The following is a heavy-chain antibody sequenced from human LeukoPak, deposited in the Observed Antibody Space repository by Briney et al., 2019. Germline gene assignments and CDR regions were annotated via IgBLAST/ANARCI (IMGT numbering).Heavy chain of an antibody. Sequence: GSVSVSCRASGYSFTGYDMHWVKQSSVQRLELMGWINPNRGGTHYAQKFQGRVTMTRDTSISKAYMELSRLRSDDTAVYYCARVGSYCSSTSCYSDFDYWGQGTLVTVSS. V-gene: IGHV1-2*02. D-gene: IGHD2-2*01. CDR1: GYSFTGYD. J-gene: IGHJ4*02. CDR2: INPNRGGT. CDR3: ARVGSYCSSTSCYSDFDY.